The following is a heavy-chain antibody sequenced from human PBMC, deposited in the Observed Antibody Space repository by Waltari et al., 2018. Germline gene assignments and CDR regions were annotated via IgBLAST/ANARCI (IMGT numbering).Heavy chain of an antibody. J-gene: IGHJ4*02. CDR2: FDPEEGET. V-gene: IGHV1-24*01. Sequence: QVQLVQSGAEVKKPGASVKVSCKVSGYTLTELSMHWVRQAPGKGLEWMGGFDPEEGETIYAQKCQGRVTMTEDRSTDAAYMELSSLRSEDTAVYYCATSPRGWEGFDYWGQGTLVTVSS. D-gene: IGHD1-26*01. CDR1: GYTLTELS. CDR3: ATSPRGWEGFDY.